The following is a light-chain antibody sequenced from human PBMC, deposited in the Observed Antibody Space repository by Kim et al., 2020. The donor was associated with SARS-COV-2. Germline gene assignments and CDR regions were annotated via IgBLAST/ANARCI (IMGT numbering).Light chain of an antibody. CDR1: NNDVGSYTL. J-gene: IGLJ1*01. CDR2: EVT. Sequence: GQSITSSCTGGNNDVGSYTLVSWYQQYPGKAPKLMIYEVTKRPSGVSDRFSGSKSGNTASLTISGLQAEDEADYYCCSYVGNDIYVYGTGTKVTVL. V-gene: IGLV2-23*02. CDR3: CSYVGNDIYV.